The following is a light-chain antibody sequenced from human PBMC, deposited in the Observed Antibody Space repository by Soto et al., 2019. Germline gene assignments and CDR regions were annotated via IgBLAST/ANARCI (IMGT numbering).Light chain of an antibody. V-gene: IGLV1-40*01. Sequence: QSVLTQPPSVSGAPGQKVTISCTRSSSNIGAAYDVHWYQHLPGTAPKLLIYGNNNRPSGVPDRFSGSKSGTSASLAITGLQAEYGADYYCQSYDSSLSGWVFGGGTKVTVL. CDR2: GNN. J-gene: IGLJ3*02. CDR3: QSYDSSLSGWV. CDR1: SSNIGAAYD.